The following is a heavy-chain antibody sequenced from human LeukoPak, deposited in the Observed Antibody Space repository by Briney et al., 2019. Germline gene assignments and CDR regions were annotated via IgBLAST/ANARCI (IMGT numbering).Heavy chain of an antibody. CDR2: IYHSGST. D-gene: IGHD1-26*01. V-gene: IGHV4-30-2*01. J-gene: IGHJ3*02. CDR3: ARDLGATSFDI. CDR1: GGSISSGGYY. Sequence: SETLSLTCTVSGGSISSGGYYWSWIRQPPGKGLEWIGYIYHSGSTFYNPSLKSRVTISVDRSKNQFSLKLSPVTAADTAVYYCARDLGATSFDIWGQGTMVTVSS.